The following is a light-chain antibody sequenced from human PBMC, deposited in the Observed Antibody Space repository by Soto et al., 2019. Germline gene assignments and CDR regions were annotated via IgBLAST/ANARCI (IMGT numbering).Light chain of an antibody. V-gene: IGKV3-20*01. CDR3: QQYGSSPLT. J-gene: IGKJ5*01. Sequence: EIVLTQSPGTLSLSPGERATLSCRASQSVSSTYLAWYQHKPGQAPRLLIYGASSRATGIPDRFSGSGSGTGFTLTITTLEPEDVAVYYCQQYGSSPLTFGQGARLE. CDR2: GAS. CDR1: QSVSSTY.